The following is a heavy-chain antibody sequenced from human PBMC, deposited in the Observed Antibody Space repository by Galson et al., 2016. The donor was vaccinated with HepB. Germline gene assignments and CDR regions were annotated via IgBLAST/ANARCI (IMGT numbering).Heavy chain of an antibody. V-gene: IGHV2-5*02. D-gene: IGHD3-10*01. CDR3: AHSRYYVSGSLDY. CDR2: IYWDDDS. Sequence: PALVKPTQTLTLTCTFSGFSLSTSGVGVGWIRQPPGQGLEWLGIIYWDDDSRYSSSLKSRLTITKDTSKNQVVLTMTNVGPVDTAPYYCAHSRYYVSGSLDYWGRGTLVTVSS. J-gene: IGHJ4*01. CDR1: GFSLSTSGVG.